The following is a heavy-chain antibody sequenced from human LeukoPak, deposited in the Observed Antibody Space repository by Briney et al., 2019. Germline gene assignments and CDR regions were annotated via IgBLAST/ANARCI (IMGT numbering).Heavy chain of an antibody. V-gene: IGHV1-2*02. J-gene: IGHJ3*02. CDR1: GYTFTGYY. Sequence: ASVKVSCKASGYTFTGYYMHWVRQAPGQGLEWMGWINPNSGGTDYAQKFQGRVTMTRDTSISTVYMELSSLRSEDTAVYYCARVYCSSTSCYLEAAFDIWGQGTMVTVTS. CDR3: ARVYCSSTSCYLEAAFDI. D-gene: IGHD2-2*01. CDR2: INPNSGGT.